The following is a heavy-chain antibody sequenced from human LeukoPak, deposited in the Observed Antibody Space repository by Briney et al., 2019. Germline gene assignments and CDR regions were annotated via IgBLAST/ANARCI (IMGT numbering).Heavy chain of an antibody. Sequence: GGSLRLSCAASGFTFSNAWMSWVRQAPGKGLEWVGRIKSKTDGGTTGYAAPVKGRFTISRDDSKNTLYLQMNSLKTEDTAVYYCTTSIDILTGWDYFDYWGQGTLVTVSS. CDR3: TTSIDILTGWDYFDY. CDR1: GFTFSNAW. CDR2: IKSKTDGGTT. V-gene: IGHV3-15*01. J-gene: IGHJ4*02. D-gene: IGHD3-9*01.